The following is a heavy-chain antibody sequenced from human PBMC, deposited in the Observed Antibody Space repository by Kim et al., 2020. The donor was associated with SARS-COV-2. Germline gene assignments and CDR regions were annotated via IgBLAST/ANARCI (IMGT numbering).Heavy chain of an antibody. Sequence: SETLSLTCAVYGGSFSGYYWSWIRQPPGKGLEWIGEINHSGSTNYNPSLKSRVTISVDTSKNQFSLKLSSVTAADTAVYYCARGYGDYDKNFDYWGQGTLVTVSS. D-gene: IGHD4-17*01. V-gene: IGHV4-34*01. CDR3: ARGYGDYDKNFDY. CDR1: GGSFSGYY. CDR2: INHSGST. J-gene: IGHJ4*02.